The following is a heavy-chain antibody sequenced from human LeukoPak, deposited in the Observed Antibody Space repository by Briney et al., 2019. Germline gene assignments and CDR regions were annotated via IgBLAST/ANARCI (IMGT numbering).Heavy chain of an antibody. V-gene: IGHV3-21*01. CDR2: ISGSSSYM. CDR1: GFTFSSNG. Sequence: PGGSLRLSCAASGFTFSSNGMNWVRQAPGKGLEWLSSISGSSSYMYYADSVKGRFTISRDNAKNLLYVHMNSLRAEDTAVYYCARYPPGRGGLDIWGQGTMVTVSS. D-gene: IGHD2-8*02. J-gene: IGHJ3*02. CDR3: ARYPPGRGGLDI.